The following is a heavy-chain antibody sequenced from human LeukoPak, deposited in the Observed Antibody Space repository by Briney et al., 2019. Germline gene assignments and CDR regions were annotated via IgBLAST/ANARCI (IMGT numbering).Heavy chain of an antibody. J-gene: IGHJ4*02. CDR1: GFPLSSYA. Sequence: PGGSLRLSCAASGFPLSSYAMSWVRQVPGKGLEWVSAISGSGGSTYYADSVKGRFTISRDNSKNTLHLQMNSLRVEDTAVYYCANSILWGIYCNSTSRYYSLDYWGQGTLVTVSS. CDR2: ISGSGGST. CDR3: ANSILWGIYCNSTSRYYSLDY. D-gene: IGHD2-2*01. V-gene: IGHV3-23*01.